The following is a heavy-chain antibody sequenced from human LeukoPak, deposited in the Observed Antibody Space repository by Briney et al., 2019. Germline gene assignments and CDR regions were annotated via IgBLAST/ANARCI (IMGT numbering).Heavy chain of an antibody. Sequence: SVKVSCKASGYTFTGYYMHWVRQAPGQGLEWMGWINPNSGGTNYAQKFQGRVTMTRDTSISTAYMELSRLRSDDTAVHYCAREPLALRSIAARPGYWFDPWGQGTLVTVSS. V-gene: IGHV1-2*02. D-gene: IGHD6-6*01. CDR1: GYTFTGYY. CDR3: AREPLALRSIAARPGYWFDP. J-gene: IGHJ5*02. CDR2: INPNSGGT.